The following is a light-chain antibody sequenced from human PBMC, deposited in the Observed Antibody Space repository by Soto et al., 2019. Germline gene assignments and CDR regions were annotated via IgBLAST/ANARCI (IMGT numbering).Light chain of an antibody. CDR2: SNN. CDR1: SSNIGSNT. CDR3: AAWDGSLDGGV. J-gene: IGLJ1*01. Sequence: QSVLTQPPSASGTPGQRVTNSCSGSSSNIGSNTVNWYQQLPGTAPKLLIYSNNQRPSGVPDRFSGSKSGTSASLAISGLQSEDEADYYCAAWDGSLDGGVFGTGTKVTVL. V-gene: IGLV1-44*01.